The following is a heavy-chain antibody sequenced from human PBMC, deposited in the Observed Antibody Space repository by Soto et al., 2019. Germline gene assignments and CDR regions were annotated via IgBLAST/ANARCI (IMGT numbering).Heavy chain of an antibody. Sequence: QVQLVQSGAEVKKPGSSVKVSCKASGGTFSSYTISWVRQAPGQGLEWMGRIIPILGIANYAQKFQGRVTITADKSTSTAYMELSSLRSEDTAVYYCARARRYYDSSDAFDIWGQGTMVTVSS. D-gene: IGHD3-22*01. CDR1: GGTFSSYT. J-gene: IGHJ3*02. CDR3: ARARRYYDSSDAFDI. CDR2: IIPILGIA. V-gene: IGHV1-69*02.